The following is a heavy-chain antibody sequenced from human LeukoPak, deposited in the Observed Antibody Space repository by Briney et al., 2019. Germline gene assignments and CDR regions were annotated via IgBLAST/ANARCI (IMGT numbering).Heavy chain of an antibody. Sequence: GGSLRLSCAASGFTFSSYSMNWVRQAPGKGLEWVSSISSSSSYIYYADSVKGRFTISRDNAKNSLYLQMNSLRAEDTAVYYCASLFGSGVPAAMPEQGDYWGQGALVTVSS. CDR1: GFTFSSYS. D-gene: IGHD2-2*01. J-gene: IGHJ4*02. V-gene: IGHV3-21*01. CDR3: ASLFGSGVPAAMPEQGDY. CDR2: ISSSSSYI.